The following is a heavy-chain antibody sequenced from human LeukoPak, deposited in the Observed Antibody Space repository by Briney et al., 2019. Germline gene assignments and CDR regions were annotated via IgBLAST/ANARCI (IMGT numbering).Heavy chain of an antibody. D-gene: IGHD2-21*01. V-gene: IGHV3-74*01. CDR1: GFTFSSYW. Sequence: GGSLRLSCAVSGFTFSSYWMHWVRQAPGKGLVWVSRIDRDGSRINYADSVKGRFTISRDNGKNTLFLQMNSLRAEDAAVYYCVRGNDCGGPHYWGQGTLVTVSS. CDR2: IDRDGSRI. J-gene: IGHJ4*02. CDR3: VRGNDCGGPHY.